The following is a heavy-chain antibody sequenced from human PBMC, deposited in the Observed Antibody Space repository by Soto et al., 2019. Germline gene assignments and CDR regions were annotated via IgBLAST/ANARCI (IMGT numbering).Heavy chain of an antibody. CDR3: ASECPSQNYDSSGYHCA. CDR1: GGSISSGGYS. J-gene: IGHJ5*02. V-gene: IGHV4-30-2*01. D-gene: IGHD3-22*01. Sequence: QLQLQESGSGLVKPSQTLSLTCAVSGGSISSGGYSWSWIRQPPGKGLEWIGYIYHSGSTYYNPSLKSRATISVDRSKNQFSLKLSSVTAADTAVYYCASECPSQNYDSSGYHCAWGQGTLVTVSS. CDR2: IYHSGST.